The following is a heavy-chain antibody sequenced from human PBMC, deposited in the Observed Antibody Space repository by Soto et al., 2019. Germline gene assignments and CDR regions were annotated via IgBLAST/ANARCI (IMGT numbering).Heavy chain of an antibody. CDR2: IIPIFGSV. D-gene: IGHD5-12*01. J-gene: IGHJ5*02. CDR1: GDTFGSYA. CDR3: AKDGGKDGYFGNWFDP. V-gene: IGHV1-69*15. Sequence: SLKVSCKTSGDTFGSYAITWVRQAPGQGLEWLGRIIPIFGSVTFAQKFQGRITLTADESTTTVYMELSSLRSDDTAVYYCAKDGGKDGYFGNWFDPWGQGTQVTVSS.